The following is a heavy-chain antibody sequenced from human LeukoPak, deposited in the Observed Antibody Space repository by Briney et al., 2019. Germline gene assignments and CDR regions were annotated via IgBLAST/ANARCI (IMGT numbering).Heavy chain of an antibody. J-gene: IGHJ5*02. V-gene: IGHV4-61*02. CDR3: ARDLRLVIAAGWFDP. Sequence: SQTLSLTCTVSGGSISSGSYYWSWIRQPAGKGLEWIGRIYTSGSTNYNPSLKSRVTISVDTSKNQFSLKLSSVTAAGTAVYYCARDLRLVIAAGWFDPWGQGTLVTVSS. D-gene: IGHD2-21*01. CDR2: IYTSGST. CDR1: GGSISSGSYY.